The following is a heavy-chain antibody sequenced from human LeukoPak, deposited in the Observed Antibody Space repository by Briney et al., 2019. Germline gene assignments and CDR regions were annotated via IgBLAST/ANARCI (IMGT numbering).Heavy chain of an antibody. Sequence: PSETLSLTCTVSGGSISSGGYYWSWIHQHPGKGLEWIGFIFYSGSTYYNPSLKSRVTMSVDTSKNQFSLKLSSVTAADTAVYYCARDRRGGNFFDYWGQGTLVSVSS. CDR1: GGSISSGGYY. V-gene: IGHV4-31*03. D-gene: IGHD4-23*01. J-gene: IGHJ4*02. CDR3: ARDRRGGNFFDY. CDR2: IFYSGST.